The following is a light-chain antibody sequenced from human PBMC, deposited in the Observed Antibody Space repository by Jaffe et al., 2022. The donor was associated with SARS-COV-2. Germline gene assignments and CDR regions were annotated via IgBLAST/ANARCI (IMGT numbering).Light chain of an antibody. CDR2: GAS. V-gene: IGKV3-20*01. CDR1: QSVRSNH. J-gene: IGKJ5*01. Sequence: EIVLTQSPGTLSLSPGERATLFCRASQSVRSNHLAWYQQKPGQAPRPLLFGASSRATGIPDRFSGSGSGTDFTLTINRLEPEDFAVYYCQQYGSSPITFGRGTRLEIK. CDR3: QQYGSSPIT.